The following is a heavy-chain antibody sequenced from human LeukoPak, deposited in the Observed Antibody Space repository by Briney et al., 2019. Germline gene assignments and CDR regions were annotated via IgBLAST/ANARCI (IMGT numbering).Heavy chain of an antibody. V-gene: IGHV4-39*01. CDR2: IYYSGST. D-gene: IGHD6-13*01. CDR3: ARRLAGTEDY. CDR1: GGSISSSSYY. Sequence: PSETLSLTCTVSGGSISSSSYYWGWIRQPPGKGLEWIGSIYYSGSTYYNPSLKSRVTISVDTSNNQFSLKLSSVTAADTAVYYCARRLAGTEDYWGQGTLVTVSS. J-gene: IGHJ4*02.